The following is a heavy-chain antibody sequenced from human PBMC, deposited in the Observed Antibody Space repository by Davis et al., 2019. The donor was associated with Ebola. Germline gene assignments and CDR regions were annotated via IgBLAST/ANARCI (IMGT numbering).Heavy chain of an antibody. CDR1: GFSPSARGVG. CDR2: IYWDDDK. D-gene: IGHD6-19*01. J-gene: IGHJ5*02. CDR3: AHTTGYRYSSGWSFNWFDP. V-gene: IGHV2-5*02. Sequence: SGPTLVKPTQTLPLTCTFSGFSPSARGVGVGWIRQPPGKALEWLALIYWDDDKRYSPSLKSRLTITKDNSKNQVVLIMTNMDPVDTATYYCAHTTGYRYSSGWSFNWFDPWGQGTLVTVSS.